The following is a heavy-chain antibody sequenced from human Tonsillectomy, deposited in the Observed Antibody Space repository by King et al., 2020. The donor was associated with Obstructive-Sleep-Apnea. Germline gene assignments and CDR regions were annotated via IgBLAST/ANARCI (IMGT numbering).Heavy chain of an antibody. CDR1: GYTFISYG. Sequence: QLVQSGAEMKKPGASVKVSCKASGYTFISYGISWVRQAPGQGLEWMGWISTFNGNTNYAQKFQGRVTMTTDTSTSTAYMELRSLRSDDTAVYYCAREDYSDYGVDYWGQGTLVTVSS. V-gene: IGHV1-18*04. CDR2: ISTFNGNT. D-gene: IGHD4-11*01. J-gene: IGHJ4*02. CDR3: AREDYSDYGVDY.